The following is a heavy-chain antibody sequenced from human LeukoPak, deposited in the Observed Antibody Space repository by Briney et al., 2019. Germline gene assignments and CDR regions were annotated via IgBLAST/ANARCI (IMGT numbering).Heavy chain of an antibody. D-gene: IGHD2/OR15-2a*01. Sequence: PGGSLRLSCVASGFTFNTHDIHWVRQRPGKGLEWVSTIGSAGDTYYSDSVTGRFTISREDAQNAVYLQMNSLRGGDTAVYFCARENVLAGACKNYYYGMDLWGQGTTVAGST. CDR1: GFTFNTHD. J-gene: IGHJ6*01. CDR3: ARENVLAGACKNYYYGMDL. CDR2: IGSAGDT. V-gene: IGHV3-13*01.